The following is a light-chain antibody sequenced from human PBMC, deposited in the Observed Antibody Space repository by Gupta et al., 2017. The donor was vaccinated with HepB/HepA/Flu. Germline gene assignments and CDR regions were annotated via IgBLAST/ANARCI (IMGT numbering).Light chain of an antibody. CDR3: AAWDDSLSGWV. CDR1: SSNIGSNY. V-gene: IGLV1-47*01. CDR2: RNN. J-gene: IGLJ3*02. Sequence: SVLPQPPSASGPPGQRVTIPCSGSSSNIGSNYVYWYQQLPGTAPKLLIYRNNQRPSGVPDRFSGSKSGTSASLAISGLRSEDEADYYCAAWDDSLSGWVFGGGTKLTVL.